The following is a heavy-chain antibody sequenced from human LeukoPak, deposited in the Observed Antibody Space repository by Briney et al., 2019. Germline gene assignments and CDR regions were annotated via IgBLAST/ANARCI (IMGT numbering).Heavy chain of an antibody. Sequence: SETLSLTCTVSGGSISSYYWRWIRHPPGKGLEWIGYIYTSGSTNYNPSLKSRVTISVDTSKNQFSLKLSSVTAADTAVYYCARQAIVVVPAADTLYYYYYYMDVWGKGTTVTVSS. CDR1: GGSISSYY. CDR2: IYTSGST. D-gene: IGHD2-2*01. J-gene: IGHJ6*03. CDR3: ARQAIVVVPAADTLYYYYYYMDV. V-gene: IGHV4-4*09.